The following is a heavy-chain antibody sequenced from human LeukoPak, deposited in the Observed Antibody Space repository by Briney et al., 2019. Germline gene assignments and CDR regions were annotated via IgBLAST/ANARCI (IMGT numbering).Heavy chain of an antibody. CDR1: GYTFTDYY. J-gene: IGHJ4*02. CDR3: VAVLGGGRHAPSIYFDY. Sequence: GASVKVSCKASGYTFTDYYLHWVQQAPGKGLEWVGHIDPELSEVVYAENFQGRVTMSADKSKKTAYLELSSLRSEDTAVYYCVAVLGGGRHAPSIYFDYWGQGTLVTVSS. D-gene: IGHD2-15*01. V-gene: IGHV1-69-2*01. CDR2: IDPELSEV.